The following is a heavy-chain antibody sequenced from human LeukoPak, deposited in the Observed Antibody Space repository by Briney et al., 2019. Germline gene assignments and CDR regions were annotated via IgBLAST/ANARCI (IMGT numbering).Heavy chain of an antibody. J-gene: IGHJ6*02. CDR3: AREGYYDSSGLPHFDDYGMDV. D-gene: IGHD3-22*01. V-gene: IGHV3-23*01. CDR2: ISGGGGGT. CDR1: GFFSSYA. Sequence: GGSLRLSCAASGFFSSYAMSWVRQAPGKGLEWVSGISGGGGGTYYADSVKGRFTISRDNAKNSLYLQMNSLRAEDTAVYYCAREGYYDSSGLPHFDDYGMDVWGQGTTVTVSS.